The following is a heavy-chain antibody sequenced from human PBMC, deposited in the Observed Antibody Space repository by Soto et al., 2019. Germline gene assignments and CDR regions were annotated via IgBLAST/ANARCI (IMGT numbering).Heavy chain of an antibody. CDR3: ALEDIVLMVYAERSDY. CDR2: ISGSGGST. V-gene: IGHV3-23*01. Sequence: PGGSLRLSSAASGFTFSSYAMSWVRQAPGKGLEWVSAISGSGGSTYYADSVKGRFTISRDNAKNSLYLQMNSLRAEDTAVYYCALEDIVLMVYAERSDYWGQGTLVTVSS. CDR1: GFTFSSYA. D-gene: IGHD2-8*01. J-gene: IGHJ4*02.